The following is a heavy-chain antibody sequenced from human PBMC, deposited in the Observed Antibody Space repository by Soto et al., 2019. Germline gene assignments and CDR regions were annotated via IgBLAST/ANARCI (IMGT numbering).Heavy chain of an antibody. V-gene: IGHV4-30-4*01. CDR1: AGSISSGDYY. CDR2: IYYSGNT. J-gene: IGHJ6*02. CDR3: ARALIQLWPHYYYGMDV. Sequence: SETLSLTCTVSAGSISSGDYYWSGIRQPPGKGLEWIGYIYYSGNTYYNPSLKSRVNILVDTSKNQFSLRVSFVTAADTAVYYCARALIQLWPHYYYGMDVWGQGTTVTVSS. D-gene: IGHD5-18*01.